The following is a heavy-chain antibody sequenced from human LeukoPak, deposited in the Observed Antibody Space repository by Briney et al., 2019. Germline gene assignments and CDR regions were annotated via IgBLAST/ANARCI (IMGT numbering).Heavy chain of an antibody. D-gene: IGHD3-22*01. CDR1: GDSISSSSYY. Sequence: SETLSLTCTVSGDSISSSSYYWGWIRQPPGTGLEWIGSIYYTGYTYYNPSLKSRVTISVDRSKNQFSLKLSSVTAADTAVYYCARDEYYDSSGYYVRPYWGQGTLVTVSS. V-gene: IGHV4-39*07. CDR2: IYYTGYT. J-gene: IGHJ4*02. CDR3: ARDEYYDSSGYYVRPY.